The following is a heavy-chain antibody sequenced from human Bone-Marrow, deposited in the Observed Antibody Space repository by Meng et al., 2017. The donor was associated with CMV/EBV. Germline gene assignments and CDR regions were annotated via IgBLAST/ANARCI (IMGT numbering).Heavy chain of an antibody. V-gene: IGHV4-39*07. J-gene: IGHJ5*02. CDR2: IYYSGST. CDR3: GRQYDRVVVIANWFDP. D-gene: IGHD2-21*01. CDR1: GGSISSSSYY. Sequence: SENLSLTCTVSGGSISSSSYYWGWIRQPPGKGLEWIGSIYYSGSTYYNPSLKRRVTISVDTSKNQYSLKLSSVTAADTAVYYCGRQYDRVVVIANWFDPWGQGTLVTVSS.